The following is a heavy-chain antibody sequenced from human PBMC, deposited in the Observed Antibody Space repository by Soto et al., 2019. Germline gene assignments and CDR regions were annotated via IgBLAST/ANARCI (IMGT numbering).Heavy chain of an antibody. CDR1: GFTFSSYG. V-gene: IGHV3-33*01. CDR2: IWYDGSNK. Sequence: PGGSLRLSCAASGFTFSSYGMHWVRQAPSKGLEWVAVIWYDGSNKYYADSVKGRFTISRDNSKNTLYLQMNSLRAEDTAVYYCARDQRCSGGSCYSRYYYYYGMDVWGQGTTVTVSS. D-gene: IGHD2-15*01. J-gene: IGHJ6*02. CDR3: ARDQRCSGGSCYSRYYYYYGMDV.